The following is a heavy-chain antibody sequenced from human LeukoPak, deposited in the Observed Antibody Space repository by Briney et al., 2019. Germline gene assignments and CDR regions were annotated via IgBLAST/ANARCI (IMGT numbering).Heavy chain of an antibody. D-gene: IGHD1-26*01. CDR1: GGSISSSSYC. CDR2: VYYSGTT. Sequence: PSETLSLTCTVSGGSISSSSYCWGWIRQPPGKALEWIGDVYYSGTTYYNPSLKSRVTISVDTSKNQFSLKLSSVTAADTAVYFCARHGSYSGSYLPLFDPWGQGTLVTVSA. V-gene: IGHV4-39*01. CDR3: ARHGSYSGSYLPLFDP. J-gene: IGHJ5*02.